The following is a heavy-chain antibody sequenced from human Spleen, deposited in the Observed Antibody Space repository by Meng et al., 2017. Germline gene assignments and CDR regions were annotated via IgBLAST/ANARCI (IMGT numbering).Heavy chain of an antibody. CDR2: IIPIFGTA. CDR1: GGTFSSYA. J-gene: IGHJ5*02. Sequence: SVKVSCKASGGTFSSYAISWVRQAPGQGLEWMGGIIPIFGTANYAQKFQGRVTITADESTSTAYMELSSLRSEDTAVYYCARFPTGHTSRPHWFDPWGQGTLVTVSS. CDR3: ARFPTGHTSRPHWFDP. D-gene: IGHD1-14*01. V-gene: IGHV1-69*13.